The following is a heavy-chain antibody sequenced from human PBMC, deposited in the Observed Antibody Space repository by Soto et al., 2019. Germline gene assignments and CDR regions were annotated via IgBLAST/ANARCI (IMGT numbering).Heavy chain of an antibody. CDR1: GYTFSGYY. Sequence: EASVKVSCKASGYTFSGYYIHWVRQAPGQGLEWMGWINPNSGGTKYAQKFQGRVTMTRDTSISTASMELSRLRSDDTAVYYCARGLESGDGYNSLNFWGQGSLVTVSS. D-gene: IGHD5-12*01. J-gene: IGHJ4*02. CDR3: ARGLESGDGYNSLNF. V-gene: IGHV1-2*02. CDR2: INPNSGGT.